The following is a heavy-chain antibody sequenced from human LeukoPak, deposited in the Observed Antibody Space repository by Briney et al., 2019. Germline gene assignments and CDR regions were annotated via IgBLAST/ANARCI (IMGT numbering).Heavy chain of an antibody. J-gene: IGHJ4*02. V-gene: IGHV1-18*01. D-gene: IGHD5-18*01. CDR2: ISAYTGNT. Sequence: ASVKVSCKASGYTFTNYGISWVRQAPGQGLEWMGWISAYTGNTNYAQNFQGRVTMTTDTSTSTAYMELRSLRSDDTAVYYCARAVRGYSYAYLPYWGQGTLVTVSS. CDR3: ARAVRGYSYAYLPY. CDR1: GYTFTNYG.